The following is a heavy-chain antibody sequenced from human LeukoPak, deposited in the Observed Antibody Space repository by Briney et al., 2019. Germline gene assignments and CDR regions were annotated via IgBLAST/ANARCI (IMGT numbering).Heavy chain of an antibody. J-gene: IGHJ3*02. CDR3: ARAPGAAGFAFDI. CDR1: GYTFTGYY. CDR2: INPSSGGT. V-gene: IGHV1-2*02. Sequence: GASVKVSCKASGYTFTGYYMHWVRQATGQGLEWLGWINPSSGGTGSAQRFQGRVTMTTDTSITTAYMELNRLRSDDTAVYYCARAPGAAGFAFDIWGQGTMLTVSS. D-gene: IGHD6-13*01.